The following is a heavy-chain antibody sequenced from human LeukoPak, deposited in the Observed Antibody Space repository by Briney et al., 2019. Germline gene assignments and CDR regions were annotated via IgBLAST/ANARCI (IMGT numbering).Heavy chain of an antibody. CDR1: GFTFSSYA. CDR3: ARDWLDDSGYPDS. CDR2: IRGNGDKT. Sequence: GGSLRLSCAASGFTFSSYAMTCVRQAPGKGLEWVSSIRGNGDKTYYADSVKGRFTASRDNSKNTLTLQMNSLRAEDSALYYCARDWLDDSGYPDSWGQGTLVTVSS. D-gene: IGHD3-22*01. J-gene: IGHJ4*02. V-gene: IGHV3-23*01.